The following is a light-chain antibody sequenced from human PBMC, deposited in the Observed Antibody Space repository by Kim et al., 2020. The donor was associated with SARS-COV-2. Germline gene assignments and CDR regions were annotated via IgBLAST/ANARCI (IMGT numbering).Light chain of an antibody. CDR2: RNN. J-gene: IGLJ3*02. Sequence: GQRVTISCSGSSTNIGSNYVYSYQQHPGTAPQLLIYRNNQRPSGVPDRFSGSKSGTSASLAISGLRSEDEADYYCAAWDDSLSGWVFGGGTKLTVL. CDR1: STNIGSNY. CDR3: AAWDDSLSGWV. V-gene: IGLV1-47*01.